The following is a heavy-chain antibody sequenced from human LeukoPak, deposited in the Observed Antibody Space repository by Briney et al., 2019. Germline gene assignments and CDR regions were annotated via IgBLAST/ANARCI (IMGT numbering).Heavy chain of an antibody. V-gene: IGHV1-2*02. CDR1: GYTFTGYY. CDR3: ARQLGYCSGGSCYYFDY. Sequence: GASVKVSRKASGYTFTGYYMHWVRQAPGQGLEWMGWINPNSGGTNYAQKFQGRVTMTRDTSISTAYMELSRLRSDDTAVYYCARQLGYCSGGSCYYFDYWGQGTLVIVSS. J-gene: IGHJ4*02. D-gene: IGHD2-15*01. CDR2: INPNSGGT.